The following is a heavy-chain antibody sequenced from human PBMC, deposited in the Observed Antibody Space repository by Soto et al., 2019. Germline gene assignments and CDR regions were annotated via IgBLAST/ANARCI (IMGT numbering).Heavy chain of an antibody. Sequence: EVQLVESGGDLIQPGGSLRLSCEASGFTVSNIYMSWVRQAPGRGLECVSVISGGAYIDYADSVKGRFTLSRDNSRNTLYLQMNSLRPEDTAVYFCAREGGGNNWRLGYFDLWGRGTLVTVSS. D-gene: IGHD1-1*01. J-gene: IGHJ2*01. CDR2: ISGGAYI. CDR3: AREGGGNNWRLGYFDL. CDR1: GFTVSNIY. V-gene: IGHV3-53*01.